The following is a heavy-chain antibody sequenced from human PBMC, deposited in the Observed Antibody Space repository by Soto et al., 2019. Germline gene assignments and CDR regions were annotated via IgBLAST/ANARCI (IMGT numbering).Heavy chain of an antibody. Sequence: VGSLRLSCAASGFTFSMYWMHWVRQVPGKGPEWVSRINDDGSSTNYADSVKGRFTISRDNAKNTLYLQMNDLRAEDTAVYYCTRGPRSTSTGTGAFWGQGTLVTVSS. CDR3: TRGPRSTSTGTGAF. J-gene: IGHJ4*02. V-gene: IGHV3-74*01. CDR2: INDDGSST. CDR1: GFTFSMYW. D-gene: IGHD1-1*01.